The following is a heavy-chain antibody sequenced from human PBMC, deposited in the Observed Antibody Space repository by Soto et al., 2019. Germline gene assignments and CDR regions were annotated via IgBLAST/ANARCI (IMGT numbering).Heavy chain of an antibody. Sequence: VASVKVSCKASGYTLTSYGISWVLQAPGQELEWMGWISAYSGKTNYAQKVQGRVTMTTDTSTSTAYMEVRSLRSDDTAVYYCARDNSGDFWSGYSHYYFDYWGQGTLVTVSS. CDR2: ISAYSGKT. D-gene: IGHD3-3*01. CDR3: ARDNSGDFWSGYSHYYFDY. CDR1: GYTLTSYG. V-gene: IGHV1-18*01. J-gene: IGHJ4*02.